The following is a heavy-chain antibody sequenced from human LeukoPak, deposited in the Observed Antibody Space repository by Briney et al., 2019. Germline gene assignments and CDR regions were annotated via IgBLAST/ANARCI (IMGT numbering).Heavy chain of an antibody. CDR3: ARVQRGFTYGNVDY. CDR1: GYTFTSYS. CDR2: ISAYNGNT. D-gene: IGHD5-18*01. V-gene: IGHV1-18*01. Sequence: ASVKVSCKASGYTFTSYSISWVRQAPGQGLEWMGWISAYNGNTNYAQKLQGRATMTTDTSTSTAYMELRSLRSDDTAVYYCARVQRGFTYGNVDYWGQGTLVTVSS. J-gene: IGHJ4*02.